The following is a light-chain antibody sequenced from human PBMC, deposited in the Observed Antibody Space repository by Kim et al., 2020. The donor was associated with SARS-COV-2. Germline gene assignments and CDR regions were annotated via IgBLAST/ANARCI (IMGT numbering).Light chain of an antibody. CDR3: QQYVTYTLT. CDR2: AAS. J-gene: IGKJ4*01. V-gene: IGKV1-16*02. Sequence: AYVGGRVTLTCRASQGICSSLALFQQKPGKSTKSLIYAASSLQSGVPSKFSGSGSGTDFTLTISSLQPEDFATYYCQQYVTYTLTFGGGTKVDIK. CDR1: QGICSS.